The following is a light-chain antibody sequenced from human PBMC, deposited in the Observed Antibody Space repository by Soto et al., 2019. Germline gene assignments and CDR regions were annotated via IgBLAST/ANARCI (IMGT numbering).Light chain of an antibody. CDR1: QDISRW. Sequence: DIQMTQSPSSVSASVGDRVTITCRASQDISRWLAWYQQKPGKAPKLLIYAASTLQSGVPSRFSGSASGTDFTLTISSLQPEDFATYYCQQANSFPFTFGPGTKVDIK. V-gene: IGKV1-12*01. CDR2: AAS. J-gene: IGKJ3*01. CDR3: QQANSFPFT.